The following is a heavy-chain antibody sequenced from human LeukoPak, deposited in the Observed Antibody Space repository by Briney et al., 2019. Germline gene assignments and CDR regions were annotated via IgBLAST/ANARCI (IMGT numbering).Heavy chain of an antibody. J-gene: IGHJ3*02. D-gene: IGHD5-12*01. CDR1: GFTFSSDW. CDR3: ARETYGGYVYDAFDI. V-gene: IGHV3-7*01. Sequence: GGSLRLSCAVSGFTFSSDWMIWVRQAPGKGLEWVANINPDGSEKNYVDSVKGRFTISRDNAKNSLYLQMNSLRAEDTAVYYCARETYGGYVYDAFDIWGQGTMVTVSS. CDR2: INPDGSEK.